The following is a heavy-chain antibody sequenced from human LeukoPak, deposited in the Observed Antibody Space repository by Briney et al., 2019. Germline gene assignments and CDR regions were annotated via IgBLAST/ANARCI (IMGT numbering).Heavy chain of an antibody. CDR3: ARVCLVELLNYDILTSYYKPEDYGMDV. J-gene: IGHJ6*02. D-gene: IGHD3-9*01. V-gene: IGHV4-39*07. CDR2: IYYSGST. CDR1: GGSISSSSYY. Sequence: SETLSLTCTVSGGSISSSSYYWGWIRQPPGKGLEWIGSIYYSGSTYYNPSLKSRVTISVDTSKNQFSLKLSSVTAADTAVYYCARVCLVELLNYDILTSYYKPEDYGMDVWGQGTTVTVSS.